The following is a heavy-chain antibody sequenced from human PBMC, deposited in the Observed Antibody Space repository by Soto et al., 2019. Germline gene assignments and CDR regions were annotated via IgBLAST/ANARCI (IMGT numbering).Heavy chain of an antibody. CDR1: GGSISSSSYY. Sequence: SETLSLTCAVSGGSISSSSYYWGWIRQPPGKGLEWIGSIYYSGSTYYNPSLKSRVTISVDTSKNQFSLKLSSVTAADTAVYYCARQRARYSSSIWGQGTLVTVSS. D-gene: IGHD6-6*01. CDR3: ARQRARYSSSI. CDR2: IYYSGST. V-gene: IGHV4-39*01. J-gene: IGHJ4*02.